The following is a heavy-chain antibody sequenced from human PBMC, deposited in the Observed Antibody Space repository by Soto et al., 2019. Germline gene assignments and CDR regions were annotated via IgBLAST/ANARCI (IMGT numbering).Heavy chain of an antibody. Sequence: SVKVSCKASGGTFTTYAFTWVRQAPGQGLEWMGGIIPIFATANYAQKFQGRVTITADESTSTAYMDLTSLRSDDTAAYFSASPQGPGGYSSSSRYFDLWGRGTLVTVSS. J-gene: IGHJ2*01. CDR3: ASPQGPGGYSSSSRYFDL. D-gene: IGHD6-6*01. CDR1: GGTFTTYA. CDR2: IIPIFATA. V-gene: IGHV1-69*13.